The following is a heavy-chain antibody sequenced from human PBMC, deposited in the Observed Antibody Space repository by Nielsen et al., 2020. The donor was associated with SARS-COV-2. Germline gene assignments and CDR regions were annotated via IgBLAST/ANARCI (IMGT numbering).Heavy chain of an antibody. V-gene: IGHV3-30*18. Sequence: GESLKISCAASGFTFSSYGMHWVRQAPGKGLEWVAVISYDGSNKYYADSVKGRFTISRDNSKNTLYLQMNSLRAEDTAVYYCAKDLKYYDILTGYYPFPPGYYYYYGMDVWGQGTTVTVSS. CDR1: GFTFSSYG. D-gene: IGHD3-9*01. J-gene: IGHJ6*02. CDR3: AKDLKYYDILTGYYPFPPGYYYYYGMDV. CDR2: ISYDGSNK.